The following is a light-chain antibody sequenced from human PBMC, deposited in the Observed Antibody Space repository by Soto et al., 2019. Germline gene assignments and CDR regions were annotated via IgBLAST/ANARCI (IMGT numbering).Light chain of an antibody. J-gene: IGKJ4*01. CDR2: GVS. V-gene: IGKV3-20*01. CDR3: QQYNNWPL. CDR1: QHVVSNS. Sequence: EIVLTQSPGTLSLSPGDRATVSCRASQHVVSNSLAWYQQKPGQPPRLLIYGVSSRATGVPDRFSGRGSRTDFTLTISRLEPEDFGVYYCQQYNNWPLFGGGTKVDIK.